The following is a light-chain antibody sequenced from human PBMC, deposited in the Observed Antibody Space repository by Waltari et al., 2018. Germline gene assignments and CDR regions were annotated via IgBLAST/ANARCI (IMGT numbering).Light chain of an antibody. CDR3: QQYNSYPMT. Sequence: DIQMTQSPSTLSASVGDRVTVTCRATQNIGNWLAWYQQKLGKAPKLLINKASSVESGVPSRFRGSGSGTEFTLTINSLQPDDFATYFCQQYNSYPMTFGQGTRLEIK. J-gene: IGKJ5*01. CDR2: KAS. CDR1: QNIGNW. V-gene: IGKV1-5*03.